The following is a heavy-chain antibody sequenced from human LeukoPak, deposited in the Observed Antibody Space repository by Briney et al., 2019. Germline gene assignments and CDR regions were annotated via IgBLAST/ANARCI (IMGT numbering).Heavy chain of an antibody. V-gene: IGHV4-39*02. D-gene: IGHD1-7*01. Sequence: PSETLSLTCTVSGGSISSSSYYWGWIRHPPGKGPEWIGSISYTGTTYYNPSLESRVTISVDTSRNQFSLKLSSVTAADTAVYYCARDTVRTSDAFDIWGQGTMVTVSS. CDR1: GGSISSSSYY. CDR2: ISYTGTT. J-gene: IGHJ3*02. CDR3: ARDTVRTSDAFDI.